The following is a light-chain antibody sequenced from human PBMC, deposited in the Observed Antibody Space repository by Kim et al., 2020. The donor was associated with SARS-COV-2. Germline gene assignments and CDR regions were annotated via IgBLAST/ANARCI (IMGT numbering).Light chain of an antibody. J-gene: IGKJ2*01. Sequence: EIVLTQSPGTLSLSPGERATLSCRASQTVTTKYFAWYQQKPGQAPRLLIYGASNRATGVPDRFSGSGSGTDFTLTISRLKPEDFAVYYCQQYGGSPRYSFGQGTKLEI. V-gene: IGKV3-20*01. CDR1: QTVTTKY. CDR3: QQYGGSPRYS. CDR2: GAS.